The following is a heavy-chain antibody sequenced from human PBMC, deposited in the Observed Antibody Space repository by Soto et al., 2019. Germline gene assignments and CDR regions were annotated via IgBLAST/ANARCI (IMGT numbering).Heavy chain of an antibody. J-gene: IGHJ5*02. CDR2: INAGNGNT. Sequence: GASLKLSCKSSGYTFTSYAIHWVRQAPGQRLEWMGWINAGNGNTKYSQKFQGRVTITRDTSASTAYMELSSLRSDDTAVYYCARGVGSGSYYNQYNWFDPWGQGTVVTVSS. CDR3: ARGVGSGSYYNQYNWFDP. CDR1: GYTFTSYA. D-gene: IGHD3-10*01. V-gene: IGHV1-3*01.